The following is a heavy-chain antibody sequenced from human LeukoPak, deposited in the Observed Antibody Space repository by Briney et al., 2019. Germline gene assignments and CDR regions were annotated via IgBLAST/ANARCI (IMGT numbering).Heavy chain of an antibody. V-gene: IGHV3-23*01. CDR2: ITGTGYTT. CDR1: GFTFSNYA. J-gene: IGHJ4*02. CDR3: ASSSGVPRD. D-gene: IGHD3-22*01. Sequence: GGSLRLSCAASGFTFSNYAMTWVRQAPGKGLEWVSSITGTGYTTYYADSVKGRFTISRDNAKNSLYLQMNSLRAEDTAVYYCASSSGVPRDWGQGTLVTVSS.